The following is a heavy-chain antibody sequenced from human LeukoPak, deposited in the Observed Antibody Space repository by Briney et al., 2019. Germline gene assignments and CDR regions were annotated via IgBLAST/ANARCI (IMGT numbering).Heavy chain of an antibody. V-gene: IGHV3-21*01. Sequence: GGSLRLSCADSGFTFSSYSMNWVRQAPGEGLEWVSSISSSSSYIYYADSVKGRFTISRENAKNSLYLQMNGLRAGDTAVYYCASDQTTVGLHAFDVWGQGTMVTVSS. CDR1: GFTFSSYS. D-gene: IGHD4-23*01. CDR2: ISSSSSYI. J-gene: IGHJ3*01. CDR3: ASDQTTVGLHAFDV.